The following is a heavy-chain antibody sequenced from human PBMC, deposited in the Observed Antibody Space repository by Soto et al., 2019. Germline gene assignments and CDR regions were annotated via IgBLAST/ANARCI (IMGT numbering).Heavy chain of an antibody. D-gene: IGHD4-17*01. Sequence: SVKVSCKASGGTFSSYAISGVRQAPGQGLEWMGGIIPIFGTANYAQKFQGRVTITADESTSTAYMELSSLRSEDTAVYYCARGSYGDYHYWYFDLWGRGTLVTVSS. CDR2: IIPIFGTA. J-gene: IGHJ2*01. CDR1: GGTFSSYA. CDR3: ARGSYGDYHYWYFDL. V-gene: IGHV1-69*13.